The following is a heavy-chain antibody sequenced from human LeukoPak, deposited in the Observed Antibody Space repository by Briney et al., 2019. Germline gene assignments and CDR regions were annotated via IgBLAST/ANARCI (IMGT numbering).Heavy chain of an antibody. Sequence: GGSLRLSCAASGFTFSGNGMNWVRQAPGKGLEWVSYITSKNNGMYYADSVKGRFTISRDNAKNSLDLQMNSLRAEDTAVYYCASGIAAAGAPKWGQGTLVTVSS. V-gene: IGHV3-48*01. CDR2: ITSKNNGM. CDR3: ASGIAAAGAPK. D-gene: IGHD6-13*01. J-gene: IGHJ4*02. CDR1: GFTFSGNG.